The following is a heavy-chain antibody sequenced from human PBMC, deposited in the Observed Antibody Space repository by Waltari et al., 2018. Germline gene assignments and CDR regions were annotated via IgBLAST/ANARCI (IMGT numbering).Heavy chain of an antibody. CDR3: ASQNIVVVVAANFDY. CDR1: GYSISSGYY. CDR2: IYHSGST. Sequence: QVQLQESGPGLVKPSETLSLTCAVSGYSISSGYYWGWIRQPPGKGLEWIGSIYHSGSTYYNPTLKSRVTISVDTSKNQFSLKLSSVTAADTAVYYCASQNIVVVVAANFDYWGQGTLVTVSS. D-gene: IGHD2-15*01. V-gene: IGHV4-38-2*01. J-gene: IGHJ4*02.